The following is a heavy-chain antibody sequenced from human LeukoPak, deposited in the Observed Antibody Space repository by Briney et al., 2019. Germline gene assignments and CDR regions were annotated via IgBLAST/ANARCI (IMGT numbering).Heavy chain of an antibody. CDR2: ISGSGGST. J-gene: IGHJ4*02. Sequence: GGSRRLSCAASGLTFSSYAMSWVSQVPGKWMEWVSAISGSGGSTYYADSVKGRFTISRDNSKNTLYLQMNSLRAEDTAVYYCAKVPDRPDYWGQGTLVTVSS. CDR1: GLTFSSYA. V-gene: IGHV3-23*01. D-gene: IGHD1-14*01. CDR3: AKVPDRPDY.